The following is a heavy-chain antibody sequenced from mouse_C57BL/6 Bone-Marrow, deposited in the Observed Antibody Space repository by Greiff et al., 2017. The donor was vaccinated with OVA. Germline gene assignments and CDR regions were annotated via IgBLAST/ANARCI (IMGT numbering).Heavy chain of an antibody. J-gene: IGHJ2*01. CDR3: ARGPTVVADH. CDR1: GYTFTSYW. CDR2: IDPSDSET. Sequence: QVQLQQPGAELVRPGSSVKLSCKASGYTFTSYWMHWVKQRPIQGLEWIGNIDPSDSETHYNQKFKDKATLTVDKSSSTAYMQLSSLTSEDSAVYYCARGPTVVADHWGQGTTLTVSS. D-gene: IGHD1-1*01. V-gene: IGHV1-52*01.